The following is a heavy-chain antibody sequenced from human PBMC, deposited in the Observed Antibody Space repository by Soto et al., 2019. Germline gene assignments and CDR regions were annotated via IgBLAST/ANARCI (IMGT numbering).Heavy chain of an antibody. V-gene: IGHV3-72*01. J-gene: IGHJ6*02. Sequence: GGSLRLSCTASGFTFSDHYMDWVRQAPGKGLEWVGRTRNKANSYTTEYAASVKGRFTISRDDSKNSLYLQMNSLKTEDTAVYYCARGGYCSSTSCHSDYYGMDVWGQGTTVTVSS. D-gene: IGHD2-2*01. CDR1: GFTFSDHY. CDR3: ARGGYCSSTSCHSDYYGMDV. CDR2: TRNKANSYTT.